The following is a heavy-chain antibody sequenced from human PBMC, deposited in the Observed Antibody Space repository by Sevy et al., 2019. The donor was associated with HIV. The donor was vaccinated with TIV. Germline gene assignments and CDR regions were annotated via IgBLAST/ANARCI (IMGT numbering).Heavy chain of an antibody. CDR3: TTDVDYSNYAGYYFDY. V-gene: IGHV3-15*01. J-gene: IGHJ4*02. CDR1: GFTFSNAW. Sequence: GGSLRLSCAASGFTFSNAWMSWVRQAPGKGLEWVGRIKSKTDAGTTAYPAPVKGRFTISRDDSKTTLYLQMNSLKTEDTAVYYCTTDVDYSNYAGYYFDYWGQGTLVTVSS. CDR2: IKSKTDAGTT. D-gene: IGHD4-4*01.